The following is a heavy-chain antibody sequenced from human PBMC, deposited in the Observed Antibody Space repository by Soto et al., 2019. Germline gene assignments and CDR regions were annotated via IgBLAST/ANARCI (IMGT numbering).Heavy chain of an antibody. CDR1: GGSIRSSTYY. V-gene: IGHV4-39*01. CDR2: IYYSGST. D-gene: IGHD6-13*01. CDR3: TRHEGGAAADRPLDY. Sequence: QLRLQESGPGLVKPSETLSLTCTVSGGSIRSSTYYWGWIRQPPGKGLEWIGSIYYSGSTHYTPSLKRRVTMSVDTSTNQFSLKLNSVTAADTAVYYCTRHEGGAAADRPLDYWGQGTLVTVSS. J-gene: IGHJ4*02.